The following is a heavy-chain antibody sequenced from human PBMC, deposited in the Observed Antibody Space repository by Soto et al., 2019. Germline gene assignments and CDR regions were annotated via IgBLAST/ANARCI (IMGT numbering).Heavy chain of an antibody. CDR1: GITVNTNY. V-gene: IGHV3-53*01. CDR2: FESGGSI. CDR3: ASTTVWKNAFEI. J-gene: IGHJ3*02. D-gene: IGHD3-16*01. Sequence: PGGSLRLSCAASGITVNTNYMSWVRQSPGKGLEWVSLFESGGSIYYADSVKGRFTISRDIFKNTLSLQMNSLRVEDTAVYYCASTTVWKNAFEIWGQGXLVTV.